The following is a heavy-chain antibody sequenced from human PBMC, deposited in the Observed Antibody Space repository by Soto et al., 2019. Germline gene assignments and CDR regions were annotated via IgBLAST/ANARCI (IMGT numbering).Heavy chain of an antibody. Sequence: PGGSLRLSCAASGFTFSSYAMSWVRQAPGKGLEWVSAISISGDDTYSADSVKGRFTISRDNSKNTLYLQMNSLRAEDTAVYYCAREVRPNDYWGQGTLVTVSS. D-gene: IGHD1-1*01. CDR1: GFTFSSYA. V-gene: IGHV3-23*01. J-gene: IGHJ4*02. CDR2: ISISGDDT. CDR3: AREVRPNDY.